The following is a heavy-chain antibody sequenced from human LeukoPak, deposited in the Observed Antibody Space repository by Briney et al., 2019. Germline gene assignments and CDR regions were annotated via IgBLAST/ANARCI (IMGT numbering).Heavy chain of an antibody. D-gene: IGHD1-1*01. CDR1: VFTFSTYA. J-gene: IGHJ4*02. CDR2: ISGSGGST. Sequence: PGGSLRLSCVASVFTFSTYAMSWVRQAPGKGLEWVSGISGSGGSTYYADSVKGRFTISRDNSKNTLYLQMNSLRAEDMAVYYCAARSNNWYVLDYWGQGTLVTVSS. CDR3: AARSNNWYVLDY. V-gene: IGHV3-23*01.